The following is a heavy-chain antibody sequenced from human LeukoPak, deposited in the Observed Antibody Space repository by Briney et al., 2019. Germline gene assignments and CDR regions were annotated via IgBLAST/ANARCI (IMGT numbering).Heavy chain of an antibody. V-gene: IGHV4-34*01. CDR3: ARRPGIALYRWFDP. CDR2: INHSGST. J-gene: IGHJ5*02. CDR1: GGSFSGYY. D-gene: IGHD6-13*01. Sequence: SETLSLTCAVYGGSFSGYYWSWIRQPPGKGLEWIGEINHSGSTNYNPSLKSRVTISVDTSKNQFSLKLSSVTAADTAVYYCARRPGIALYRWFDPWGQGTLVTVS.